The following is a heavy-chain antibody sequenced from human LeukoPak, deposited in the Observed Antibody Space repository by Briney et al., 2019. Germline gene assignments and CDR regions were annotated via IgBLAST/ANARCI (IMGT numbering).Heavy chain of an antibody. J-gene: IGHJ4*02. CDR2: ISGSGAST. V-gene: IGHV3-23*01. CDR3: AKDVGKWESLHFFDY. Sequence: GGSLRLSCAASGFRFSGYWMTWVRQAPGKGLEWISGISGSGASTYYADSVKGRFTISRDDSRNTLYLQMNSLRGDDTAVYYCAKDVGKWESLHFFDYWGQGTLVTVSS. D-gene: IGHD1-26*01. CDR1: GFRFSGYW.